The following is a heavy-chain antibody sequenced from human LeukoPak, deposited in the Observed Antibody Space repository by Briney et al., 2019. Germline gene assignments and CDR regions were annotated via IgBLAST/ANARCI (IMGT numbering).Heavy chain of an antibody. CDR3: ARDRASGTIFGAYYYYGMDV. D-gene: IGHD3-3*01. CDR2: IYYSGST. V-gene: IGHV4-30-4*01. CDR1: GGSISSGDYY. J-gene: IGHJ6*02. Sequence: SETLSLTCTVSGGSISSGDYYWSWIRQPPGKGLEWIGYIYYSGSTYYNPSLESRVTISVDTSKNQFSLKLSSVTAADTAVYYCARDRASGTIFGAYYYYGMDVWGQGTTVTVS.